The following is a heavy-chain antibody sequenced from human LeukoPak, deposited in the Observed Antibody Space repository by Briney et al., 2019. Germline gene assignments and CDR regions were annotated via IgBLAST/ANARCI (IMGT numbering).Heavy chain of an antibody. D-gene: IGHD2-15*01. Sequence: ASVKVSCKASGGTFSSYAISWVRQAPGQGLEWMGGIIPIFGTANYAQKFQGRVTTTADESTSTAYMELSSLRSEDTAVYYCARDCSGGSCYDYWGQGTLVTVSS. CDR2: IIPIFGTA. CDR3: ARDCSGGSCYDY. CDR1: GGTFSSYA. V-gene: IGHV1-69*13. J-gene: IGHJ4*02.